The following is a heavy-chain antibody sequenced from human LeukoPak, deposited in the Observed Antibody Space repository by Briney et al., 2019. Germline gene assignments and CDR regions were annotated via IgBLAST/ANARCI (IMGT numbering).Heavy chain of an antibody. CDR1: GFTFSRNV. Sequence: PGGSLRLSCAASGFTFSRNVMHWVRQAPGKGLEWVALTSYDGNNKFYADSVKGRFTISRDNSRNTLYLQMNSLRGEDAAVYSCARGGIPTGPYYYFYYMDVWGKGTAVTVSS. CDR3: ARGGIPTGPYYYFYYMDV. CDR2: TSYDGNNK. J-gene: IGHJ6*03. V-gene: IGHV3-30*01. D-gene: IGHD3-10*01.